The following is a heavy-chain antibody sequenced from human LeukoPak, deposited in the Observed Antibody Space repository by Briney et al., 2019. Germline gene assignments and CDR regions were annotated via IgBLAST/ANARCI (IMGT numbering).Heavy chain of an antibody. D-gene: IGHD3-22*01. CDR3: ARDGSGYYDSSGNLFDS. CDR2: IIPILGIT. CDR1: GGTFSSYA. V-gene: IGHV1-69*04. Sequence: GASVKVSCKASGGTFSSYAICWVRQAPGQGLEWMGRIIPILGITNYAQKFQGRVTITADKSTSTAYMELSSLRSEDTAVYYCARDGSGYYDSSGNLFDSWGQGTPVTVSS. J-gene: IGHJ4*02.